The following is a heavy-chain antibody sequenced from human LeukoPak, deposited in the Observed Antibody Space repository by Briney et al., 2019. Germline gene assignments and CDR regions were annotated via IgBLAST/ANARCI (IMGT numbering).Heavy chain of an antibody. V-gene: IGHV3-53*01. D-gene: IGHD6-6*01. CDR2: IYSGGST. CDR3: ARGYSSSPIDY. Sequence: GGSLRLSCAASGFTFSAYSMSWVRQAPGKGLEWVSVIYSGGSTYYADSVKGRFTISRDNSKNTLYLQMNSLRAEDTAVYYCARGYSSSPIDYWGQGTLVTVSS. CDR1: GFTFSAYS. J-gene: IGHJ4*02.